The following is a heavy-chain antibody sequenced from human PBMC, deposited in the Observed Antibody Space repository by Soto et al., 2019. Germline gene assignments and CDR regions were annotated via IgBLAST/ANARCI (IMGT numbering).Heavy chain of an antibody. D-gene: IGHD3-3*01. CDR1: GYTFTSYY. CDR2: INPSGGST. Sequence: ASVKVSCKASGYTFTSYYMHWVRQAPGQGLEWMGIINPSGGSTSYAQKFQGRVTMTRDTSTSTVYMELSSLRSEDTAVYYCARELIFGVVEPYYYYMDVWGKGTTVTVS. CDR3: ARELIFGVVEPYYYYMDV. J-gene: IGHJ6*03. V-gene: IGHV1-46*03.